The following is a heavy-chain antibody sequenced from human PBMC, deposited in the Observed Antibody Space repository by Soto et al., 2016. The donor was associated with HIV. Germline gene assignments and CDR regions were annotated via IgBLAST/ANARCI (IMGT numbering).Heavy chain of an antibody. Sequence: EVQLVESGGGLVKPGGSLRLSCAGSGFTFTKYSMSWVRQAPGKGLEWVSSISSSSSYIYYADSVKGRFTISKDYAQSSLSLQMDSLRVEDTAIYYCARDRGHGRAPDSWGPRNPGHCL. CDR2: ISSSSSYI. J-gene: IGHJ4*02. CDR1: GFTFTKYS. V-gene: IGHV3-21*03. CDR3: ARDRGHGRAPDS.